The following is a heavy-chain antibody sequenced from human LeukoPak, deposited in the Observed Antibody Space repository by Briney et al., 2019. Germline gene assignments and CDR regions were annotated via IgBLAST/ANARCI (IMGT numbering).Heavy chain of an antibody. CDR1: GYRFTNYG. Sequence: GASVKVSCKASGYRFTNYGVSWVRQAPGQGLEWMGWISAFNGDIKYAQKLQGRVTMTTDTSTSTAYMELRSLRSDDTAVYYCARRGYCSSTSCHDAFDIWGQGTMVTVSS. CDR3: ARRGYCSSTSCHDAFDI. J-gene: IGHJ3*02. V-gene: IGHV1-18*01. D-gene: IGHD2-2*01. CDR2: ISAFNGDI.